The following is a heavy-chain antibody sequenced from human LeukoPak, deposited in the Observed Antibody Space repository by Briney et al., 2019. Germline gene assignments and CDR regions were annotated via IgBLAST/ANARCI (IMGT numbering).Heavy chain of an antibody. V-gene: IGHV3-23*01. CDR1: GFSFSNYA. Sequence: PGGSLRLSCVPSGFSFSNYAMSWVRQAPGKGLEWVSSISGSGGSTHYADSVKGRFTISRDKTKNTLYLQMNSLRAEDTAVYYCAKDAWSMNGIYDPFDIWGQGIMVTVSS. CDR2: ISGSGGST. CDR3: AKDAWSMNGIYDPFDI. D-gene: IGHD2-8*01. J-gene: IGHJ3*02.